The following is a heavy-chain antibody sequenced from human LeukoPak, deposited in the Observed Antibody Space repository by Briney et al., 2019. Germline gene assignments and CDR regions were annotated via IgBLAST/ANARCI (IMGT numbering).Heavy chain of an antibody. CDR2: IYYSGST. CDR3: AGLVGSGSWDYYGMDV. Sequence: SDTLSLTCTVSGGSISSYYWSWIRQPPGKGLEWIGYIYYSGSTNYNPSLKSRVTISVDTSKNQFSLKLSSVTAADTAVYYCAGLVGSGSWDYYGMDVWGQGTTVTVSS. V-gene: IGHV4-59*01. J-gene: IGHJ6*02. CDR1: GGSISSYY. D-gene: IGHD1-26*01.